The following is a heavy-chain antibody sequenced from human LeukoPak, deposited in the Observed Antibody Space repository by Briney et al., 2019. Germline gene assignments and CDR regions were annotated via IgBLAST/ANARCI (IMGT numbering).Heavy chain of an antibody. V-gene: IGHV3-30*18. D-gene: IGHD3-10*01. CDR2: ISYDVSNK. Sequence: GRSLRLSCAASGFTFSTYGMHWVRQAPGKGLEWVAVISYDVSNKYYADSVKGRFTIPRDNSKNTLYLQMNSLRAEDTAVYYCAKEYLIWFGDFDAFDIWGQGTMVTVSS. CDR3: AKEYLIWFGDFDAFDI. CDR1: GFTFSTYG. J-gene: IGHJ3*02.